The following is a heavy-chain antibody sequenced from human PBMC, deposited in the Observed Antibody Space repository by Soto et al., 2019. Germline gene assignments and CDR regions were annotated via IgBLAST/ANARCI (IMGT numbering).Heavy chain of an antibody. CDR2: INHSGST. V-gene: IGHV4-34*01. J-gene: IGHJ5*02. Sequence: AETLAISCAFYVGSFSVYYWSWMRQPPGRGLEWIGEINHSGSTNYNPSLKSRVTISVDTSKNQFSLKLSSVTAADTAVYYCARGPRIAVAGNRYNWFDPWGQGTLVTVSS. CDR1: VGSFSVYY. CDR3: ARGPRIAVAGNRYNWFDP. D-gene: IGHD6-19*01.